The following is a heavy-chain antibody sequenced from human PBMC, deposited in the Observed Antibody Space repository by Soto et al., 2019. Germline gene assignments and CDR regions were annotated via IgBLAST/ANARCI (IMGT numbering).Heavy chain of an antibody. CDR1: GFTLSNYG. CDR2: ISYDGRIK. J-gene: IGHJ2*01. V-gene: IGHV3-30*03. D-gene: IGHD3-16*01. CDR3: VWSYYYGPGYFDL. Sequence: QVHLVESGGGVVQPGRSLRLSCAPSGFTLSNYGMHWIRQAPGKGLEWVAFISYDGRIKHYVDSVKGRFTISGDNCKNPVSLQMDSLGPEDTAVYYCVWSYYYGPGYFDLWGRGTLVTVSS.